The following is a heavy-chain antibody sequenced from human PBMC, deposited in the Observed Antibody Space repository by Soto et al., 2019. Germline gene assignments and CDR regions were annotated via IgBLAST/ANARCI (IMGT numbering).Heavy chain of an antibody. CDR1: GFTFSGSA. D-gene: IGHD6-19*01. Sequence: GGSLRLSCAASGFTFSGSAMHWVRQASGKGLEWVGRIRSKANSYATAYAASGRGRFTISRDDSKNTAYLQMNSLKTEDTAVYYCTRPSKDSSGNWFDPWGQGALVTVSS. CDR2: IRSKANSYAT. J-gene: IGHJ5*02. CDR3: TRPSKDSSGNWFDP. V-gene: IGHV3-73*01.